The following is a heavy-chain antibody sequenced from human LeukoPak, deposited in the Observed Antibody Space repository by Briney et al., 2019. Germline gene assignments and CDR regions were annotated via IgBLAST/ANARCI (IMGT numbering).Heavy chain of an antibody. V-gene: IGHV4-59*01. CDR3: ARGSHYSSGTLT. CDR2: IYYSGST. CDR1: GGSISSYY. D-gene: IGHD6-19*01. Sequence: SETLSLTCTVSGGSISSYYWSWLRQPPGKGLEWIGYIYYSGSTNYNPSLKSRVTISVDTSKNQFSLNLSSVTAADTAVYYCARGSHYSSGTLTWGQGTLVTVSS. J-gene: IGHJ4*02.